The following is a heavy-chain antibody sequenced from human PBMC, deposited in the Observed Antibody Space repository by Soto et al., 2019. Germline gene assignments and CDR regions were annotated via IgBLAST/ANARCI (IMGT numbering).Heavy chain of an antibody. J-gene: IGHJ4*02. CDR3: ARSVAVPADFDF. D-gene: IGHD6-19*01. V-gene: IGHV1-3*01. CDR1: GYTFTSYA. Sequence: GASVKVSCKASGYTFTSYAVHWVRQAPGQRLEWMGWINAGNGNTKYSQKFQGRVTITRDTSASTAYMELSSLRSEDTAVYYCARSVAVPADFDFWGQGTLVTGSS. CDR2: INAGNGNT.